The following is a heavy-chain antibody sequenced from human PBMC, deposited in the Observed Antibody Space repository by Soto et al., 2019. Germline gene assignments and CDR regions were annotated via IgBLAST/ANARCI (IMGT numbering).Heavy chain of an antibody. J-gene: IGHJ6*02. V-gene: IGHV3-30-3*01. CDR3: ARHWARMDV. CDR2: ISYDGSNK. Sequence: PGGSLRLSCAASGFTFSSYAMHWVRQAPGKGLEWVAVISYDGSNKYYADSVKGRFTISRDNSKNTLYLQMNSLRAEDTVVYYCARHWARMDVRGQGTTVTVSS. D-gene: IGHD3-16*01. CDR1: GFTFSSYA.